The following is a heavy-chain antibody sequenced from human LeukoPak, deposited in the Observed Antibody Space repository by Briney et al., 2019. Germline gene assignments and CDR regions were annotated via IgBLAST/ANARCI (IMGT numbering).Heavy chain of an antibody. CDR2: TSADDSDK. CDR3: AKEGESGYSGGFDH. V-gene: IGHV3-30*18. D-gene: IGHD3-3*01. Sequence: GGSLRLSCAASGFIFSRHGMHWVRQAPGKGLEWMAFTSADDSDKYYADSVKGRFTISRDNSKNTLYLQLNSLSAEDTAMYYCAKEGESGYSGGFDHWGQGTLVTVSS. J-gene: IGHJ4*02. CDR1: GFIFSRHG.